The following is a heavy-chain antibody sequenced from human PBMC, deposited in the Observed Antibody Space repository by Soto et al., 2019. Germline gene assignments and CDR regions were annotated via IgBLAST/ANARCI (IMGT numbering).Heavy chain of an antibody. CDR1: GGSFSGYY. Sequence: SETLSLTCAVYGGSFSGYYWSWIRQPPGKGLEWIGEINHSGSTNYNPSLKSRVTISVDTSKNQFSLKLSSVTAADTAVYYCARDRNPDFWTNMGNGMDVWGQGTTVTVSS. J-gene: IGHJ6*02. CDR3: ARDRNPDFWTNMGNGMDV. CDR2: INHSGST. D-gene: IGHD3-3*01. V-gene: IGHV4-34*01.